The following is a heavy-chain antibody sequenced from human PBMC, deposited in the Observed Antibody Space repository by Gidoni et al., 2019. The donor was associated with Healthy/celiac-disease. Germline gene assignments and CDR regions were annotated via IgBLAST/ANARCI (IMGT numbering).Heavy chain of an antibody. CDR1: GFTFSSYG. J-gene: IGHJ4*02. D-gene: IGHD3-22*01. Sequence: QVQLVESGGGVVQPGRSLRLSCAASGFTFSSYGMHLVRQAPGKGLEWVAVIWYDGSNKYYADAVKGRFTISRDNSKNTLYLQMNSLRAEDTAVYYCARTSYYYDSSGYEDYWGQGTLVTVSS. CDR2: IWYDGSNK. CDR3: ARTSYYYDSSGYEDY. V-gene: IGHV3-33*01.